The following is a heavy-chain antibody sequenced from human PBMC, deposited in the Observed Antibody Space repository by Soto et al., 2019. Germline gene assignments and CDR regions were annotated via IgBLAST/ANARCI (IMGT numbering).Heavy chain of an antibody. D-gene: IGHD3-3*01. J-gene: IGHJ6*03. CDR3: ARGRQRTADPITIFGVSPCYYMDV. CDR1: GYTFTSYD. Sequence: ASVKVSCKASGYTFTSYDINWVRQATGQGLEWMGWMNPNSGNTGYAQKFQGRVTMTRNTSISTAYMELSSLRSEDTAVYYCARGRQRTADPITIFGVSPCYYMDVWDKGTTVTVSS. CDR2: MNPNSGNT. V-gene: IGHV1-8*01.